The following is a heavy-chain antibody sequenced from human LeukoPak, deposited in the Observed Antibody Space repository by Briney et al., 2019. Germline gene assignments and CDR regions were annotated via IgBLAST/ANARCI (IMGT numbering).Heavy chain of an antibody. CDR3: ASTHYYGSGSYGVIVDY. CDR1: GGSISSGGYY. D-gene: IGHD3-10*01. V-gene: IGHV4-31*03. J-gene: IGHJ4*02. Sequence: SETLSLTCTVSGGSISSGGYYWSWIRQYPGKGLEWIGYIYYSGGTFYNPSLKSRVTISLDTSKNQFSLKLSPVTAADTAVYYCASTHYYGSGSYGVIVDYWGQGTLVTVSS. CDR2: IYYSGGT.